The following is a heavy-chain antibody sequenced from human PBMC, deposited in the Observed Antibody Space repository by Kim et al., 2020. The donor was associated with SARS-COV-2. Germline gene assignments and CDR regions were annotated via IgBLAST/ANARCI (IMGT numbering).Heavy chain of an antibody. Sequence: SETLSLTCAVYGGSFSGYYWSWIRQPPGKGLEWIGEINHSGSTNYNPSLKSRVTISVDTSKNQFSLKLSSVTAADTAVYYCARGGYCTNGVCSRVIDYWGQGTLVTVSS. CDR3: ARGGYCTNGVCSRVIDY. V-gene: IGHV4-34*01. D-gene: IGHD2-8*01. J-gene: IGHJ4*02. CDR2: INHSGST. CDR1: GGSFSGYY.